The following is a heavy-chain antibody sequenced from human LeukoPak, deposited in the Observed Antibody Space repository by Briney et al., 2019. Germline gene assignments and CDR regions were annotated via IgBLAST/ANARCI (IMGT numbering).Heavy chain of an antibody. CDR3: ARGGGYNYYFDY. CDR2: INHSGST. D-gene: IGHD5-18*01. J-gene: IGHJ4*02. Sequence: SETLSLTCAVYGGSFSGYYWSWIRQPPGKGLEWIGEINHSGSTNYNPSLKSRVTISVDTSKNQFSLKLSSVTAADTAVCYCARGGGYNYYFDYWGQGTLVTVSS. V-gene: IGHV4-34*01. CDR1: GGSFSGYY.